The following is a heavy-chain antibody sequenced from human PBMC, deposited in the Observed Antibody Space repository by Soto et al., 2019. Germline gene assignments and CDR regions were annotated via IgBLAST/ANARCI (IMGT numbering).Heavy chain of an antibody. V-gene: IGHV1-24*01. CDR2: FDPEDGET. CDR3: AKVRGYSYGPEDY. D-gene: IGHD5-18*01. Sequence: ASVKVSCKVSGYTLTELSMHWVRQAPGKGLEWMGGFDPEDGETIYAQKFQGRVTMTEATSTDTAYMELSSLRSEDTAVYYCAKVRGYSYGPEDYWGQGTLVTVSS. CDR1: GYTLTELS. J-gene: IGHJ4*02.